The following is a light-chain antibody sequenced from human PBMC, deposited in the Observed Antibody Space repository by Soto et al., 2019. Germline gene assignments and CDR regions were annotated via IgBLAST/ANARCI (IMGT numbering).Light chain of an antibody. J-gene: IGLJ2*01. CDR3: SSYARSNNFVL. Sequence: QSVLTQPPSASGSPGQSVTISCTGTSSDVGGYNYVSWYQQHPGKAPKVIIYEVSKRPSGVPDRFSGSKSGNTASLTVSGLQAEDDADYYCSSYARSNNFVLLGGGTKLTVL. CDR1: SSDVGGYNY. CDR2: EVS. V-gene: IGLV2-8*01.